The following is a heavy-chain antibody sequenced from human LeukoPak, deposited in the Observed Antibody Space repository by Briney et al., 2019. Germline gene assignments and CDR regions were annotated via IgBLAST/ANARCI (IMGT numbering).Heavy chain of an antibody. V-gene: IGHV3-23*01. CDR1: GFTFSSYA. J-gene: IGHJ4*02. D-gene: IGHD3-22*01. CDR3: AKGNYYDSSGYSLDY. Sequence: GGSLRLSCAASGFTFSSYAMSWVRQAPGKGLEWVSAISGSGGCTYYADSVKGRFTISRDNSKNTLYLQMNSLRAEDTAVYYCAKGNYYDSSGYSLDYWGQGTLVTVSS. CDR2: ISGSGGCT.